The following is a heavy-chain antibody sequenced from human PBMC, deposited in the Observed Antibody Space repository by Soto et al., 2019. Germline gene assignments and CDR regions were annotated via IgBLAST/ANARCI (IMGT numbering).Heavy chain of an antibody. CDR1: GFTFSTYA. V-gene: IGHV3-23*01. D-gene: IGHD3-10*01. CDR2: ISSSGGGT. Sequence: EVQLLESGGGLVQPGGSLRLSCAASGFTFSTYAMNWVRQAPGKGLEWVATISSSGGGTFYGDSVKGRFIISRDTSKNTLYLQMNSLRAEDTAVYYCAKDWYYYGSGSPLLFDYWGQGTLVTVSS. CDR3: AKDWYYYGSGSPLLFDY. J-gene: IGHJ4*02.